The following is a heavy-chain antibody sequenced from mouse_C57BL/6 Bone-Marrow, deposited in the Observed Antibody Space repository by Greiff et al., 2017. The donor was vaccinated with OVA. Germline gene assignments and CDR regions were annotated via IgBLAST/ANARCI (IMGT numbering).Heavy chain of an antibody. V-gene: IGHV1-18*01. J-gene: IGHJ3*01. Sequence: VHVKQSGPELVKPGASVKIPCKASGYTFTDYNMDWVKQSHGKSLEWIGDINPNNGGTIYNQKFKGKATLTVDKSSSTAYMEHRSLTSEDTAVYYCAAGLAYWGQGTLVTVSA. CDR1: GYTFTDYN. CDR3: AAGLAY. CDR2: INPNNGGT. D-gene: IGHD3-1*01.